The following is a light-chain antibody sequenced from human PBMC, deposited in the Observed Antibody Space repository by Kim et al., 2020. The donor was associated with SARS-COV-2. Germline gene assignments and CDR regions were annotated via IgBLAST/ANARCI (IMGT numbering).Light chain of an antibody. CDR1: SSDVGGYNY. CDR2: DVT. CDR3: CSYAGSYTQWV. Sequence: QSALTQPRSVSGSRGQSVTISCTGTSSDVGGYNYVSWYQQYPGKAPKLMIYDVTKRPSGVPDRFSGSKSGNTASLTISGLQAEDEANYYCCSYAGSYTQWVFGGGTKLTVL. V-gene: IGLV2-11*01. J-gene: IGLJ3*02.